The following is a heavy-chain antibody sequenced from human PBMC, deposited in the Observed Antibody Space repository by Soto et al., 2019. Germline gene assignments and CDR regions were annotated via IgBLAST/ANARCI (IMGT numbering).Heavy chain of an antibody. D-gene: IGHD3-10*01. Sequence: QVQLQQWGAGLLKPSETLSLTCAVYGGSFSGYYWSWIRQPPGKGLAWIGEINHSGSTNYNPSLMCRVTISVDTSKNQFSLKLSSVTAADTAVYYCARGIFLYYYGSGSYQDYWGQGTLVTVSS. CDR1: GGSFSGYY. J-gene: IGHJ4*02. V-gene: IGHV4-34*01. CDR2: INHSGST. CDR3: ARGIFLYYYGSGSYQDY.